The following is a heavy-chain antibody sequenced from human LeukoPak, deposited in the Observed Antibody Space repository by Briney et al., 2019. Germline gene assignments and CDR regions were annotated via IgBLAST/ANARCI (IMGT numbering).Heavy chain of an antibody. J-gene: IGHJ4*02. Sequence: GGSLRLSCAASGFTFNRDWTAWVRQAPGKGLEWVANIKEDGSEKNYVDSVKGRFTISRDNAVNSVYLQMNDLRAGDTGVYYCATKEPSTSGWSYWGQGTLVTVSS. CDR3: ATKEPSTSGWSY. CDR1: GFTFNRDW. D-gene: IGHD6-19*01. V-gene: IGHV3-7*01. CDR2: IKEDGSEK.